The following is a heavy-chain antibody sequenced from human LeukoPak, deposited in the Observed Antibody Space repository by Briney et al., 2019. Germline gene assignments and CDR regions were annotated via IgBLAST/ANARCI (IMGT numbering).Heavy chain of an antibody. D-gene: IGHD3-10*01. CDR3: AIDRLTGTLHFDY. V-gene: IGHV1-18*01. Sequence: ASVKVSCKASAYTFTSYGISWVRQAPGQGLEWMGWISAYNGNTNYAQKLQGRVTMTTATSTSTAYMELRSLRSDDRAVYYCAIDRLTGTLHFDYWGQGTLVTVSS. J-gene: IGHJ4*02. CDR2: ISAYNGNT. CDR1: AYTFTSYG.